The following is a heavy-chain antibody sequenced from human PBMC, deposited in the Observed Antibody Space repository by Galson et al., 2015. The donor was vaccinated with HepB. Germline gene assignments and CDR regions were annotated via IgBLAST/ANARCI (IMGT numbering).Heavy chain of an antibody. Sequence: SVKVSCKAPGYTFTDYYIYWVRLAPGQGLEWMGWIRPDGGGTNYAQKFQGRVTMTTDTSIRTAYMELSSLISDDTAVYYCATSLATNSSFHLDNWGQGTLVTVSS. CDR1: GYTFTDYY. J-gene: IGHJ4*02. V-gene: IGHV1-2*02. CDR2: IRPDGGGT. D-gene: IGHD6-6*01. CDR3: ATSLATNSSFHLDN.